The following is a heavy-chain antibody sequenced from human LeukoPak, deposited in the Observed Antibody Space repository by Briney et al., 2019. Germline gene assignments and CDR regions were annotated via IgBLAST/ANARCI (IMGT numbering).Heavy chain of an antibody. CDR2: IWYDGSNK. D-gene: IGHD6-6*01. Sequence: PGRSLRLSCAASRFTFSSYGVHWVGQAQGKGLEWVAVIWYDGSNKYYADSVKGRFTISRDNSKNTLYLQMNSLRAEDTAVYYCTTEGSSSRIFDYWGQGTLVTVSS. J-gene: IGHJ4*02. CDR1: RFTFSSYG. CDR3: TTEGSSSRIFDY. V-gene: IGHV3-33*01.